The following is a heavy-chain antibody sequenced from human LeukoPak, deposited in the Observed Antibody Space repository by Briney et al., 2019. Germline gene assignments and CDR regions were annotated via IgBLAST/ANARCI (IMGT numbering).Heavy chain of an antibody. V-gene: IGHV4-30-2*01. CDR1: GGSISSGGYY. CDR2: IYHSGST. Sequence: SETLSLTCTVSGGSISSGGYYWSWIRQPPGKGLEWIGYIYHSGSTYYNPYLKSRVTISVDRSKNQFSLKLSSVTAADTAVYYCARVDYYYYYYVDVWGKGTTVTVSS. J-gene: IGHJ6*03. CDR3: ARVDYYYYYYVDV.